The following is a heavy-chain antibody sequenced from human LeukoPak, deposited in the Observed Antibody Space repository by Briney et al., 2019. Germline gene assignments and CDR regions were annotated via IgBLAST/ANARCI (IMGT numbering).Heavy chain of an antibody. CDR3: ARQLRRYIDSSGYPQPVD. Sequence: SETLSLTCTVSGGSISRSHYFWVWLRRRQGKGLAWFGSVYYSGSSYYQPSLKSRVTISVDTSKNQLSLKMGSVTAADTAAYYCARQLRRYIDSSGYPQPVDWGQGTLVTVSS. V-gene: IGHV4-39*01. CDR2: VYYSGSS. D-gene: IGHD3-22*01. J-gene: IGHJ4*02. CDR1: GGSISRSHYF.